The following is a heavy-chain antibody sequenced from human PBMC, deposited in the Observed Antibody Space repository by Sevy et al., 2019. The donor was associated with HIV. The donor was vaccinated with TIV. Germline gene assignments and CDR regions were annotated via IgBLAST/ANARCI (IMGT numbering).Heavy chain of an antibody. V-gene: IGHV4-59*01. CDR2: QFYSGST. D-gene: IGHD5-18*01. CDR3: ARAENLDTAPIDS. J-gene: IGHJ4*02. Sequence: SETLSLTCSVSGASITDYYWTWIRQPPGKGLEWIGYQFYSGSTTYNPSLKSRVTISLDTSRNQFYLRLNSVTAADTAVYYCARAENLDTAPIDSWGQGTLVTVSS. CDR1: GASITDYY.